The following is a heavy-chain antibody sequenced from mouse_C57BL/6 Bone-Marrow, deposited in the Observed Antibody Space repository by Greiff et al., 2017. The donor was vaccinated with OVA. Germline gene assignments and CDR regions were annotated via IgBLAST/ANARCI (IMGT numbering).Heavy chain of an antibody. Sequence: EVHLVESVAELVRPGASVKLSCTASGFNIKNTYMHWVQQRPEQGLEWIGRIAPANGITKYAPKFQGKATLTVDTSSNTAYLQLSSLTSEGTASDDCAREPGRNWYFDVWGTGTTVTVSS. J-gene: IGHJ1*03. CDR2: IAPANGIT. V-gene: IGHV14-3*01. CDR3: AREPGRNWYFDV. CDR1: GFNIKNTY. D-gene: IGHD3-3*01.